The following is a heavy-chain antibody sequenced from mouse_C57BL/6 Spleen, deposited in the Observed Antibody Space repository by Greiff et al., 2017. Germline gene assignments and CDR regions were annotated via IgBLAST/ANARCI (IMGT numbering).Heavy chain of an antibody. CDR1: GFSLTTYG. Sequence: VQLQESGPGLVQPSQSLSITCTVSGFSLTTYGVHWVRQSPGKGLEWLGVLWSGGSTDYNAAFISRLSISKDNSKSQVFFKMNSLQADDTAIYYCAREDPSYYGSSYGYFDVWGTGTTVTVAS. J-gene: IGHJ1*03. CDR3: AREDPSYYGSSYGYFDV. D-gene: IGHD1-1*01. CDR2: LWSGGST. V-gene: IGHV2-2*01.